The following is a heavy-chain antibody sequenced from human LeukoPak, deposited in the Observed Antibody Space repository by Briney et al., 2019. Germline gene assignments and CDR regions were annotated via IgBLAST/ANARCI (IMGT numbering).Heavy chain of an antibody. D-gene: IGHD5-12*01. V-gene: IGHV4-59*01. CDR3: ARVSGYDWESFYDY. Sequence: PSETLSLTCTVSGGSIRSYYWSWIRQPPGKGLEWIGYIYYSGSTNYNPSLKSRVTISVDTSKNQFSLKLSSVTAADTAMYYCARVSGYDWESFYDYWGQGSLVTVSS. J-gene: IGHJ4*02. CDR1: GGSIRSYY. CDR2: IYYSGST.